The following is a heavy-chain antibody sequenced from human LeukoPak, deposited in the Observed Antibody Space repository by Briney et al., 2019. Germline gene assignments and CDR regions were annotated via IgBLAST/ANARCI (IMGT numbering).Heavy chain of an antibody. D-gene: IGHD6-13*01. Sequence: PGGSLRLSCAASGFTVSDNYMSWVRQAPGKGLEWVSVIYSGGSTYYADSVKGRFTISRDNSKNTLYLQMNSLRAEDTAVYYCARDPYSSSWSYGMDVWGQGTTVTVSS. V-gene: IGHV3-66*01. CDR1: GFTVSDNY. J-gene: IGHJ6*02. CDR3: ARDPYSSSWSYGMDV. CDR2: IYSGGST.